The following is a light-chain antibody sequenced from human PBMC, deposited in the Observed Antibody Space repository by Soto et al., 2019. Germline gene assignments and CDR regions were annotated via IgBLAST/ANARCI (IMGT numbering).Light chain of an antibody. Sequence: EIVMTQSAATLSVSPGERATLSCRASQSVSSNLAWYQQKPGQAPRLLLYGASTRATGVPARFSGSGSGTEYSLPISSLQSADFSVYYCQQYNNCPNVTFGGGTKVDIK. CDR3: QQYNNCPNVT. V-gene: IGKV3-15*01. CDR2: GAS. J-gene: IGKJ4*01. CDR1: QSVSSN.